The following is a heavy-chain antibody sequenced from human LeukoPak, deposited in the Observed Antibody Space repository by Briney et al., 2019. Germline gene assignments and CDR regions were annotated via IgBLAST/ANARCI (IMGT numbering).Heavy chain of an antibody. D-gene: IGHD6-13*01. CDR3: AGEDINSSWYYYGMDV. J-gene: IGHJ6*02. Sequence: GGSLRLSCAASGFTFSTYSMNWVRQAPGKGLEWVSYISSSSSTIYYADSVKGRFTISRDNAKNSLYLQMNSLRAEDTATYYCAGEDINSSWYYYGMDVWGLGTTVTVS. CDR2: ISSSSSTI. CDR1: GFTFSTYS. V-gene: IGHV3-48*01.